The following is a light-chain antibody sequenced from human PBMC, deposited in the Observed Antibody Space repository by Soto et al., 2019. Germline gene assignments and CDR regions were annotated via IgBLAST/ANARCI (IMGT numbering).Light chain of an antibody. V-gene: IGKV3-20*01. Sequence: EIVLTQSPGTLSLSPGERATLSCRASQSVSSSYLAWYKHKPGQAPRLLIYGASSRATGITDRFSGSGSGTDFTLTISRLEPEDFAVYYCQQYGSSPHTFGQGTKVEIK. CDR1: QSVSSSY. CDR3: QQYGSSPHT. CDR2: GAS. J-gene: IGKJ2*01.